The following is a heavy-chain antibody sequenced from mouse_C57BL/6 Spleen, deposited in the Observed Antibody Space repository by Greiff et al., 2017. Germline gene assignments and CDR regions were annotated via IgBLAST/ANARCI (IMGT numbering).Heavy chain of an antibody. V-gene: IGHV3-6*01. CDR2: ISYDGSN. J-gene: IGHJ1*03. D-gene: IGHD2-3*01. CDR1: GYSITSGYY. Sequence: ESGPGLVKPSQSLSLTCSVTGYSITSGYYWNWIRQFPGNKLEWMGYISYDGSNNYNPSLKNRISITRDTSKNQFFLKLNSVTTEDTATYYCARDRDGYYVYFDVWGTGTTVTVSS. CDR3: ARDRDGYYVYFDV.